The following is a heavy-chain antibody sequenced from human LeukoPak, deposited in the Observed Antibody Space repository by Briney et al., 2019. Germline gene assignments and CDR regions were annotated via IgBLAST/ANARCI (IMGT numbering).Heavy chain of an antibody. CDR3: ARGKSKIERILDY. Sequence: TGGSLRLSCAASGFTFSSYAMSWVRQAPGKGLEWVSYISSSSSTIYYADSVKGRFTISRDNAKNSLYLQMNSLRDEDTAVYYCARGKSKIERILDYWGQGTLVTVSS. J-gene: IGHJ4*02. CDR1: GFTFSSYA. V-gene: IGHV3-48*02. D-gene: IGHD2-21*01. CDR2: ISSSSSTI.